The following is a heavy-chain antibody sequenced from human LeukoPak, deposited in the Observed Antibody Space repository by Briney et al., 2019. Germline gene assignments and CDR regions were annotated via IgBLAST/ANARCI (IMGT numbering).Heavy chain of an antibody. Sequence: PGGSLRLSCAASGFTFSSYAMSWVRQAPGKGLEWVSAISGSGGSTYYADSVKGRFTISRDNSKNTLYLQMNSLRAEDTAVYYCAKVRDIGSTSCNFDYWGQGTLVTVSS. CDR1: GFTFSSYA. V-gene: IGHV3-23*01. CDR3: AKVRDIGSTSCNFDY. D-gene: IGHD2-2*01. CDR2: ISGSGGST. J-gene: IGHJ4*02.